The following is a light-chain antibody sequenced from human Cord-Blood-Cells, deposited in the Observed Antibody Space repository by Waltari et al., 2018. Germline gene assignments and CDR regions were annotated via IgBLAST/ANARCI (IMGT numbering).Light chain of an antibody. V-gene: IGKV4-1*01. CDR3: QQYYSTLT. Sequence: DIVMTQYPDSLAVSLGERATINCKSSQSVLYSSNNKNYLAWYQQKPGQPPKLLIYWASTRESGVPDRFSGSGSGKDFTLTISSLQAEDVAVYYCQQYYSTLTFGGGTKVEIK. CDR1: QSVLYSSNNKNY. CDR2: WAS. J-gene: IGKJ4*01.